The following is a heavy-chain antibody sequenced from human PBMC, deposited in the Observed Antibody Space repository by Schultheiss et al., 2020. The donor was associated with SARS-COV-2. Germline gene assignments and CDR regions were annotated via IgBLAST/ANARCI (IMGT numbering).Heavy chain of an antibody. D-gene: IGHD6-13*01. J-gene: IGHJ4*02. Sequence: GESLKISCAASGFTFSNAWMSWVRQAPGKGLEWVSYISSSGSTIYYADSVKGRFTISRDNAKNSLCLQMNSLRAEDTAVYYCARVGSSWYFDYWGQGTLVTVSS. V-gene: IGHV3-11*04. CDR2: ISSSGSTI. CDR3: ARVGSSWYFDY. CDR1: GFTFSNAW.